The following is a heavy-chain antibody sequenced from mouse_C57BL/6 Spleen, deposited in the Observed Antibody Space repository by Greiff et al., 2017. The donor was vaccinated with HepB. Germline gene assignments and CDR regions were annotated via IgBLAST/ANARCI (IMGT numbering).Heavy chain of an antibody. V-gene: IGHV1-82*01. D-gene: IGHD3-2*02. CDR1: GYAFSSSW. Sequence: QVQLKESGPELVKPGASVKISCKASGYAFSSSWMNWVKQRPGKGLEWIGRIYPGDGDTNYNGKFKGKATLTADKSSSTAYMQLSSLTSEDSAVYFCARETAQAEGFAYWGQGTLVTVSA. CDR3: ARETAQAEGFAY. J-gene: IGHJ3*01. CDR2: IYPGDGDT.